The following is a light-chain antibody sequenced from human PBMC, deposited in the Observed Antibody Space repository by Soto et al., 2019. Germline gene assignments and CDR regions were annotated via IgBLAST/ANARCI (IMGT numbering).Light chain of an antibody. CDR2: GAS. Sequence: EIVLTQSPGTLSLSPGERATLSCRASQSVSSNYLAWYQQKHGQAPGLLIYGASSRATAIPDRFSGSGSGTDFALTISRLEPEDFAVYYCQQFGTSPPSTFGQGTRLEIK. CDR1: QSVSSNY. J-gene: IGKJ5*01. V-gene: IGKV3-20*01. CDR3: QQFGTSPPST.